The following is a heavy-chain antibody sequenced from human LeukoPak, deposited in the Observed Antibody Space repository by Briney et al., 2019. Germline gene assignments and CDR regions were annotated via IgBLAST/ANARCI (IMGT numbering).Heavy chain of an antibody. V-gene: IGHV5-51*01. Sequence: GESLQISCKGSGYSFTSYWIGWVRQMPGKGLEWMGIIYPGDSDTRYSPSFQGQVTISADKSISTAYLQWSSLKASDTAMYYCARSRGGYSYGYSSADHWGRGTLVTVSS. CDR1: GYSFTSYW. D-gene: IGHD5-18*01. J-gene: IGHJ4*02. CDR3: ARSRGGYSYGYSSADH. CDR2: IYPGDSDT.